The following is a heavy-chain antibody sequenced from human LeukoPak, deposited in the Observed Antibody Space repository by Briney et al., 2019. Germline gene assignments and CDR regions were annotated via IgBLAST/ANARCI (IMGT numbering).Heavy chain of an antibody. CDR2: ISYDGSNK. D-gene: IGHD3-22*01. V-gene: IGHV3-30*18. Sequence: GGSLRLSCAASGFTFSSYGMHWVRQAPGKGLEWVAVISYDGSNKYYADSVKGRFTISRDNSKNTLYLQMNSLRAEDTAVYHCAKDRNYDSSGCDYWGQGTLVTVSS. CDR1: GFTFSSYG. J-gene: IGHJ4*02. CDR3: AKDRNYDSSGCDY.